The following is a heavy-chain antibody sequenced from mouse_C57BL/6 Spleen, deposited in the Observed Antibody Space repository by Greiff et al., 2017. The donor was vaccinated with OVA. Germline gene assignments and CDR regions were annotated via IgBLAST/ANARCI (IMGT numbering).Heavy chain of an antibody. CDR2: ISSGSSTI. CDR1: GFTFSDYG. V-gene: IGHV5-17*01. D-gene: IGHD1-1*01. J-gene: IGHJ2*01. CDR3: ARKSYYGSCDY. Sequence: EVQLVESGGGLVKPGGSLKLSCAASGFTFSDYGMHWVRQAPEQGLEWVAYISSGSSTIYYADTVKGRFTISRDNAKNTLFLQMTSLRSEDTAMYYCARKSYYGSCDYWGQGTTLTVSS.